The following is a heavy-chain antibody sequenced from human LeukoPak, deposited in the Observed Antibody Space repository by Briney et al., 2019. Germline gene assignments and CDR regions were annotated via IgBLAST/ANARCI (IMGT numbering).Heavy chain of an antibody. J-gene: IGHJ4*02. D-gene: IGHD3-22*01. CDR3: ARGTYYDSSAYSGVRLFDY. V-gene: IGHV1-2*02. Sequence: ASVKVSCRASGYTFTGYYMHWIRQAPGQGLEWMGWINPNSGRTNYAQKFQGRVTMTSDTLISTAYMDLSRLRSDDTALYYCARGTYYDSSAYSGVRLFDYWGQGTLVTVSS. CDR2: INPNSGRT. CDR1: GYTFTGYY.